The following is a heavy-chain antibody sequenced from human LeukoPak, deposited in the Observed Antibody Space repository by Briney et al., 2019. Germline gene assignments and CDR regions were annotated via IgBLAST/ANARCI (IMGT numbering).Heavy chain of an antibody. D-gene: IGHD1-26*01. CDR2: INHSGST. J-gene: IGHJ4*02. V-gene: IGHV4-34*01. Sequence: SETLSLTCAVYGGFFSGYYWSWIRQPPGKGLEWIGEINHSGSTNYNPSLKSRVTISVDTSKNQFSLKLSSVTAADTAVYYCARGSPYSHDYWGQGTLVTVSS. CDR1: GGFFSGYY. CDR3: ARGSPYSHDY.